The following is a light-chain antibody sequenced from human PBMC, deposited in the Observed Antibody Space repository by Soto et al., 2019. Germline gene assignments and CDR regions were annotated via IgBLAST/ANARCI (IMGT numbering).Light chain of an antibody. CDR2: KAS. Sequence: DIQMTQSPSSVSASVGDRVTITCRASQGISNYLAWYQQKPGKVPKLLIYKASTLKSGVPSRFSGSGSGTEFTLTISSLQPDDFATYYCQHYNSYSEAFGQGTKVDIK. CDR3: QHYNSYSEA. V-gene: IGKV1-5*03. J-gene: IGKJ1*01. CDR1: QGISNY.